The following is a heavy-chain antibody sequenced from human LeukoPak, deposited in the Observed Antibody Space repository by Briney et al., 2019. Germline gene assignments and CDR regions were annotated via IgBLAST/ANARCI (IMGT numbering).Heavy chain of an antibody. V-gene: IGHV4-34*01. D-gene: IGHD6-13*01. CDR3: ARAAGRYGMDV. CDR1: GGSFSGYY. CDR2: INHNGSA. Sequence: TSETLSLTCAVYGGSFSGYYWSWIRQPPGKGLEWIGEINHNGSANYNPSLKSRVTISVDTSKNQFSLKLSSVTAADTAVYYCARAAGRYGMDVWGKGTTVTVSS. J-gene: IGHJ6*04.